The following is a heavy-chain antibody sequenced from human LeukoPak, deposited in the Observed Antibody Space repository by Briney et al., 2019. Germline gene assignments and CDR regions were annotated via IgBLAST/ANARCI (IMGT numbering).Heavy chain of an antibody. CDR2: IYYSGST. Sequence: SETLCLTCTVSGGSISSYYWSWIRQPPGKGLEWIGYIYYSGSTNYNPSLKSRVTISVDTSKNQFSLKLSSVTAADTAVYYCARHPSGDFWSVDYYYMDVWGKGTTVTVSS. CDR1: GGSISSYY. J-gene: IGHJ6*03. CDR3: ARHPSGDFWSVDYYYMDV. D-gene: IGHD3-3*01. V-gene: IGHV4-59*01.